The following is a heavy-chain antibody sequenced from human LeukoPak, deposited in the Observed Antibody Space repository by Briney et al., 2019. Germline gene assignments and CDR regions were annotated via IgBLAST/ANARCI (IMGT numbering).Heavy chain of an antibody. CDR1: GFTFSSYA. J-gene: IGHJ4*02. V-gene: IGHV3-30*02. CDR2: IRYDGSNK. Sequence: PGGSLRLSCAASGFTFSSYAMSWVRQAPGKGLEWVAFIRYDGSNKEYVDSVKGRFTISRDDSKNTLYVEMSSLRAEDTAMYYCVKNRGYSGYGSFYFDNWGQGTLVTVSS. CDR3: VKNRGYSGYGSFYFDN. D-gene: IGHD5-12*01.